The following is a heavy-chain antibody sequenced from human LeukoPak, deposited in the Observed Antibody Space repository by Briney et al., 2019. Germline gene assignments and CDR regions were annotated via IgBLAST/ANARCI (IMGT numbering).Heavy chain of an antibody. D-gene: IGHD2/OR15-2a*01. Sequence: ETLSLTCTVSGGSINSYYWSWIRQPPGKGLEWLSYIWDSSRITYRADSVKGRFTISRDNAKTSLYLQMNSLRDEDTAVYYCVREDSSFAFDYWGQGILVTVSS. J-gene: IGHJ4*02. V-gene: IGHV3-48*02. CDR1: GGSINSYY. CDR2: IWDSSRIT. CDR3: VREDSSFAFDY.